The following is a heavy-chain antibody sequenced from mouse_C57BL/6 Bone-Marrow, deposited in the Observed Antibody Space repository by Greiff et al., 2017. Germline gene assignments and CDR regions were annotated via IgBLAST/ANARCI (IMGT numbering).Heavy chain of an antibody. CDR1: GFTFSDYG. D-gene: IGHD2-3*01. Sequence: EVKVVESGGGLVKPGGSLKLSCAASGFTFSDYGMHWVRQAPEKGLEWVAYISSGSSTIYYADTVKGRFTISRDNAKNTPFLQITSLRSEDTAMYYCERQGWLLPLEAMDNEGQGTSVTVSA. CDR3: ERQGWLLPLEAMDN. CDR2: ISSGSSTI. V-gene: IGHV5-17*01. J-gene: IGHJ4*01.